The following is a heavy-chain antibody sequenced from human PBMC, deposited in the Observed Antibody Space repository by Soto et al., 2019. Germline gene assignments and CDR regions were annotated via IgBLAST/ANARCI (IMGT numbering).Heavy chain of an antibody. CDR3: DQSLRDYGLGRERAHYFDP. D-gene: IGHD3-10*01. CDR1: GFSLSTTGVG. V-gene: IGHV2-5*02. CDR2: IFWDDDK. Sequence: QITLKESGPTLVRPTQTLTLTCTFSGFSLSTTGVGVGWIRQPPGKALESLALIFWDDDKGYSPSLKSRLTLTQDTSKNDVILTMTNMVPVDTATYDCDQSLRDYGLGRERAHYFDPRGQGTLVPGSS. J-gene: IGHJ5*02.